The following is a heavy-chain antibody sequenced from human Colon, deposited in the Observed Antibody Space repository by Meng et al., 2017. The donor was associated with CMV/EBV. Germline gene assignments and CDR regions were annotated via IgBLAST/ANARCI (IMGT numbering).Heavy chain of an antibody. V-gene: IGHV3-72*01. D-gene: IGHD1-26*01. CDR2: TRNKANSYTT. J-gene: IGHJ4*02. Sequence: LSCAGSGFTFRDHYMDWVRQAPGKGLEWVGRTRNKANSYTTEYAASVKGRFTVSRDELENSLYLQMNSLKTEDTAVYYCAREVGAFDYWGQGILVTVSS. CDR3: AREVGAFDY. CDR1: GFTFRDHY.